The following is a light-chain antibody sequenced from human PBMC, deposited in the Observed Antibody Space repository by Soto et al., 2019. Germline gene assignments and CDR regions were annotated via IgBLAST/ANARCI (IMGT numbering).Light chain of an antibody. V-gene: IGLV2-11*01. CDR1: SSDVGGYNY. CDR2: DVS. Sequence: ALTQPRSVSGSPGQSVTISCTGTSSDVGGYNYVSWYQQHPGKAPKLMIYDVSKRPSGVPDRFSGSKSGNTASLTISGLQAEDEADYYCCSYAGSYAYVFGTGTKLTVL. J-gene: IGLJ1*01. CDR3: CSYAGSYAYV.